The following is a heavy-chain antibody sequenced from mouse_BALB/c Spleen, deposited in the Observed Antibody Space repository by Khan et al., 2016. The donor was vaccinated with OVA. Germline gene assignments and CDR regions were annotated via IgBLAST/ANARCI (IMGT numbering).Heavy chain of an antibody. CDR3: AKGDYRYGKIAY. Sequence: QVQLKQSGPGLVQPSQSPSITCTVSGFSLSNYGVYWVRQSPGKGLEWLGVIWRGGNTDYNAAFMSRLSITKDNSKSQVFFKMNSLQADDTAIYYCAKGDYRYGKIAYGGQGTLVTVSA. CDR2: IWRGGNT. V-gene: IGHV2-5*01. CDR1: GFSLSNYG. J-gene: IGHJ3*01. D-gene: IGHD2-14*01.